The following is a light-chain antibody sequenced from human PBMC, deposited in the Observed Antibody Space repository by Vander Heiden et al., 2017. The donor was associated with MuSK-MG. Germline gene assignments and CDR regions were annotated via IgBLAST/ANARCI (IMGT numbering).Light chain of an antibody. J-gene: IGKJ3*01. Sequence: EIELTQSPDTLSLSPGERATLSCRASQTVSTDYLAWYQQKPGQAPRLLIYDASNRATGVPDRFSGSGSGTDFTLTISRLEPDDFAVYYWQQDYSSFTFGPGTKVDI. CDR2: DAS. CDR3: QQDYSSFT. CDR1: QTVSTDY. V-gene: IGKV3-20*01.